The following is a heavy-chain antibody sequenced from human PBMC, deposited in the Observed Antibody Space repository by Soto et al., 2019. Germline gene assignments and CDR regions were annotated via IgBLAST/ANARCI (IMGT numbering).Heavy chain of an antibody. CDR3: AKSFMGFSYGKIDY. J-gene: IGHJ4*02. D-gene: IGHD5-18*01. V-gene: IGHV3-15*01. CDR2: IKSKTDGGTT. CDR1: GFTFSNAW. Sequence: PGGSLRLSCAASGFTFSNAWMSWVRQAPGKGLEWVGRIKSKTDGGTTDYAAPVKGRFTISRDDSKNTLYLQMNSLRAEDTAVYYCAKSFMGFSYGKIDYWGQGTLVTVSS.